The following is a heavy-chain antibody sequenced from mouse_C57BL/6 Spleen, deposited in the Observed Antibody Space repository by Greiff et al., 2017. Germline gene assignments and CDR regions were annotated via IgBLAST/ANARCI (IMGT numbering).Heavy chain of an antibody. V-gene: IGHV5-4*01. CDR2: ISDGGSYT. Sequence: EVHLVESGGGLVKPGGSLKLSCAASGFTFSSYAMSWVRQTPEKRLEWVATISDGGSYTYYPDNVKGRFTISRDNTKNNLYLQMRHLKSEDTAMYYCARDWGIISNWYFDVWGTGTTVTVSS. D-gene: IGHD1-1*01. CDR3: ARDWGIISNWYFDV. CDR1: GFTFSSYA. J-gene: IGHJ1*03.